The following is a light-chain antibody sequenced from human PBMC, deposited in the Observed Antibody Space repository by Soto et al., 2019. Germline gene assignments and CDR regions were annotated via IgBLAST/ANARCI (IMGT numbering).Light chain of an antibody. V-gene: IGLV2-14*01. CDR1: ISDVGAYNL. Sequence: QSALTQPASVSGSAGQSSTISCSGTISDVGAYNLISWYQQHPGTAPKLIIYEVLKRPSGISSRFSGSRSGNTASLTISGLQPEDEGDDYCSADAGRRTLVFGGGTKLTVL. CDR2: EVL. J-gene: IGLJ3*02. CDR3: SADAGRRTLV.